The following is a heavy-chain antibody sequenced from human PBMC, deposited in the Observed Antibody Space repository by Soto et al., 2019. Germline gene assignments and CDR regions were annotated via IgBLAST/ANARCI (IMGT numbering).Heavy chain of an antibody. D-gene: IGHD3-3*02. J-gene: IGHJ4*01. Sequence: GWSLRLSCAASGFTFSSFGMHLVRQAPGKGLEWVAVISYDGTEEKYADSVKGRATVSRDNSKNTVYLQMNRLRGDDSAIYYCAKGRFDVVTISPFDRCGEGTLVTVSS. CDR2: ISYDGTEE. CDR3: AKGRFDVVTISPFDR. CDR1: GFTFSSFG. V-gene: IGHV3-30*18.